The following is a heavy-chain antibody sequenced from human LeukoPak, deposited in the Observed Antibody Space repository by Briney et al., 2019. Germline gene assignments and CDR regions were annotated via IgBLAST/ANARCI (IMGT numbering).Heavy chain of an antibody. CDR3: ARALLLWFGGVNAFDI. D-gene: IGHD3-10*01. CDR1: GGSISSYY. J-gene: IGHJ3*02. V-gene: IGHV4-4*07. Sequence: ASETLSLTCTVSGGSISSYYWSWIRQPPGKGLEWIGRIYTSGSTNYNPSLKSRVTMSVDTSKNQFSLKLSSVTAADTAVYYCARALLLWFGGVNAFDIWGQGTMVTVSS. CDR2: IYTSGST.